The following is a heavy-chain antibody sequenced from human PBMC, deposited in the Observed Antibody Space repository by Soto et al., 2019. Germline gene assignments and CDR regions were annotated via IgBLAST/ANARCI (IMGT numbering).Heavy chain of an antibody. Sequence: QVQLVESGGGVVQPEMSLRLSCAASGFTFSTHAMHWVRQAPGKGLEWVAMIWNDGNNKYYADSVKGRFTVSRDNSEHTVSLQMNSLRVEDTAVYYCGRDPPGSGWSLDYWGQGTLVTVSS. J-gene: IGHJ4*02. CDR1: GFTFSTHA. CDR3: GRDPPGSGWSLDY. D-gene: IGHD6-19*01. V-gene: IGHV3-33*01. CDR2: IWNDGNNK.